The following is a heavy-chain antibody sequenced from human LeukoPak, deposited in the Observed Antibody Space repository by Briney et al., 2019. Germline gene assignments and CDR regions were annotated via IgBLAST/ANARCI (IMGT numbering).Heavy chain of an antibody. V-gene: IGHV3-30-3*01. CDR2: ISYDGSNK. CDR1: GFTFSSYA. CDR3: AGGTIGGTRPLFFDS. Sequence: GRSLRLSCAASGFTFSSYAMHWVRQAPGKGLEWVAVISYDGSNKYYADSVKGRFTISRDNSKNTLYLQMNSLRAEDTAVYYCAGGTIGGTRPLFFDSWGQGTLVTVSS. J-gene: IGHJ4*02. D-gene: IGHD4-23*01.